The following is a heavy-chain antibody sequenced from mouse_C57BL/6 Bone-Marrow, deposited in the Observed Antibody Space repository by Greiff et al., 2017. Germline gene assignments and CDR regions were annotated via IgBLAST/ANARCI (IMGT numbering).Heavy chain of an antibody. D-gene: IGHD2-3*01. CDR2: IHPNSGST. Sequence: QVQLQQPGAELVKPGASVKLSCKASGYTFTSYWMHWVKQRPGQGLEWIGMIHPNSGSTNYNEKFKSKATLTVDKSSSTAYMQLSSLTSEDSAVYYWAREGDGYYFDYWGQGTTLTVSS. CDR1: GYTFTSYW. J-gene: IGHJ2*01. V-gene: IGHV1-64*01. CDR3: AREGDGYYFDY.